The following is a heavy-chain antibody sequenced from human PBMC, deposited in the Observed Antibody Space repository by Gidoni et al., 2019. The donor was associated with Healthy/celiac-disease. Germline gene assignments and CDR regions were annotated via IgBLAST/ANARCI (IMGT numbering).Heavy chain of an antibody. CDR3: ARDPAGGSSGYYH. Sequence: EVQLVESGGGLVQPGGSLSISCAASGLTFSSYWMHWVRQAPGKGLVWVSRINSDGRSTSYADSVKGRFTISRDNAKNTLYLQMNSLRADDTAVYYCARDPAGGSSGYYHWGQGTLVTVSS. CDR1: GLTFSSYW. J-gene: IGHJ5*02. D-gene: IGHD3-22*01. CDR2: INSDGRST. V-gene: IGHV3-74*01.